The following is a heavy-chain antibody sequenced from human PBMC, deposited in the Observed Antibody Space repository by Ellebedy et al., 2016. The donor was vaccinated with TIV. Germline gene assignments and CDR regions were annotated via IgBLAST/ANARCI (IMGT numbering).Heavy chain of an antibody. J-gene: IGHJ6*02. CDR2: IYPGDSDT. CDR1: GYSFTSYW. CDR3: ARQGGCSSTSCYAGIKMDV. V-gene: IGHV5-51*01. D-gene: IGHD2-2*01. Sequence: GESLKISXKGSGYSFTSYWIGWVRQMPGKGLEWMGIIYPGDSDTRYSPSFQGQVTISADKSISTAYLQWSSLKASDTAMYYCARQGGCSSTSCYAGIKMDVWGQGTTVTVSS.